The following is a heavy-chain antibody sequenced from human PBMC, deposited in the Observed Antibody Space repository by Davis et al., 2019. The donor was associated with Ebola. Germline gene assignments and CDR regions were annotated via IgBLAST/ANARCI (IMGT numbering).Heavy chain of an antibody. CDR1: GGSISSSNHY. D-gene: IGHD2-15*01. V-gene: IGHV4-39*01. Sequence: PSETLSLTCTVSGGSISSSNHYWGWIRQPPGKGLEWFGSIYYSGTTYYNPSLESRVTISIDTSKNQFSLKLSSVSAADTAVYYCARLPCSAGSCSYWYFDLWGRGTLVTVSS. CDR3: ARLPCSAGSCSYWYFDL. CDR2: IYYSGTT. J-gene: IGHJ2*01.